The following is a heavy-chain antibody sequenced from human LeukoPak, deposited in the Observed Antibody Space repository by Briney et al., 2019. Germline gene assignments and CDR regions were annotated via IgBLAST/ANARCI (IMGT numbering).Heavy chain of an antibody. CDR2: ISWNSGSI. CDR1: GFTFDDYA. CDR3: AKVRTTVGPSPFDS. D-gene: IGHD1-14*01. V-gene: IGHV3-9*01. Sequence: GGSLRLSCTASGFTFDDYAMHWVRQAPGKGLDWVSGISWNSGSIGYADSVKGRFTISRDNAKNSLYLQMNSLRAEDTALYYCAKVRTTVGPSPFDSWGQGTLVIVSS. J-gene: IGHJ4*02.